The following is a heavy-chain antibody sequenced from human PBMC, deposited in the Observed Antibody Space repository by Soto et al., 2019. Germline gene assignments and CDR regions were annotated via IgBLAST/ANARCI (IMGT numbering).Heavy chain of an antibody. J-gene: IGHJ6*02. CDR3: ARDPNSFLVGATNYYYYGMDV. D-gene: IGHD1-26*01. Sequence: SVKVSCKASGGTFSSYAISWVRQAPGQGLEWMGGIIPIFGTANYAQKFQGRVTITADESTSTAYMELSSLRSEDTAVYYCARDPNSFLVGATNYYYYGMDVWGQGTTVTVSS. V-gene: IGHV1-69*13. CDR2: IIPIFGTA. CDR1: GGTFSSYA.